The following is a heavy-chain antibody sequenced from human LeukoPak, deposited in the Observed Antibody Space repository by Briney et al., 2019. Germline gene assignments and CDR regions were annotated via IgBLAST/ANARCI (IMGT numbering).Heavy chain of an antibody. CDR1: GGSFSGYY. Sequence: SSETLSLTCAVYGGSFSGYYWSWIRQPPGKGLEWIGEINHSGSTNYNPSLKSRVTISVDTSKNQFSLKLSSVTAADTAVYYCARVGRIARSGLDYWGQGTLVTVSS. CDR2: INHSGST. D-gene: IGHD6-13*01. V-gene: IGHV4-34*01. J-gene: IGHJ4*02. CDR3: ARVGRIARSGLDY.